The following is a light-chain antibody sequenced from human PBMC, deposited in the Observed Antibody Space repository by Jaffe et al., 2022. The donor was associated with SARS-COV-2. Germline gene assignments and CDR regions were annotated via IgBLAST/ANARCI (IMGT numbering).Light chain of an antibody. Sequence: EIVLTQSPGTLSLSPGERATLSCRASQSVSTNYLAWYQQKPGQAPRLLIYGASSRATGIPDKFSGSGSGTDFTLTISRLEPEDFAVYYCQQFGSSFLTFGPGTKVDIK. CDR1: QSVSTNY. CDR3: QQFGSSFLT. CDR2: GAS. J-gene: IGKJ3*01. V-gene: IGKV3-20*01.